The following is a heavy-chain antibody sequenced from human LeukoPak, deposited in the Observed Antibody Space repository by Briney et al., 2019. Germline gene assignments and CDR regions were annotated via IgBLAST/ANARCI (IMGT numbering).Heavy chain of an antibody. Sequence: GESLKISCKGSGYSFTSYWIGWVRQMPGKGLEWMGIIYPGDSDTRYSPSFQGQVTISADKSISTAYLQWSSLKASDTAMYYCAKHSSQKAYVNYHPEAFKIWGQGQWSPSLQ. CDR3: AKHSSQKAYVNYHPEAFKI. J-gene: IGHJ3*02. CDR2: IYPGDSDT. D-gene: IGHD1-7*01. V-gene: IGHV5-51*01. CDR1: GYSFTSYW.